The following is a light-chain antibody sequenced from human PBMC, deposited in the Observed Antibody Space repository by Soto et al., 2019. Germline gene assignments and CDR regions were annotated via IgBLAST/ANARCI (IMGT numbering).Light chain of an antibody. Sequence: DIQMTQSPSSLSASVGDRVTITCQASQDISNYLNWYQQKPGKAPKLLMSDASILETGVPSRFSGSGSGTDFTFTSSGLQPEDIATYYCQQYDTLPPTFGPGTKVDLK. J-gene: IGKJ3*01. CDR1: QDISNY. CDR2: DAS. V-gene: IGKV1-33*01. CDR3: QQYDTLPPT.